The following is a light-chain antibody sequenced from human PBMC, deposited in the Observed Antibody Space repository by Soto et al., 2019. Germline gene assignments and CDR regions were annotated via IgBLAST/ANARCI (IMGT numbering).Light chain of an antibody. Sequence: EIVLTPSPGTLSLSPGERATLSCRASQRVSSSYLAWYQQKPGQAPRLPIYGASSRVTGIPDRFSGSGSGTDFTLTISRLEPEDFAVYYCQQYGSSPPTFGQGTKVDIK. CDR2: GAS. CDR1: QRVSSSY. J-gene: IGKJ1*01. V-gene: IGKV3-20*01. CDR3: QQYGSSPPT.